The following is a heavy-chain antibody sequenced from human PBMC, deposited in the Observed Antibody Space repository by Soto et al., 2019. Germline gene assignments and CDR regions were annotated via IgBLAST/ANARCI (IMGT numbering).Heavy chain of an antibody. CDR2: ISYDGSNK. CDR1: GFTFSSYG. CDR3: AKAEGIQLWLLPSHYYYYGMDV. Sequence: TGGSLRLSCAASGFTFSSYGMHWVRQAPGKGLEWVAVISYDGSNKYYADSVKGRFTISRDNSKNTLYLQMNSLRAEDTAVYYCAKAEGIQLWLLPSHYYYYGMDVWGQGTTVTVSS. V-gene: IGHV3-30*18. J-gene: IGHJ6*02. D-gene: IGHD5-18*01.